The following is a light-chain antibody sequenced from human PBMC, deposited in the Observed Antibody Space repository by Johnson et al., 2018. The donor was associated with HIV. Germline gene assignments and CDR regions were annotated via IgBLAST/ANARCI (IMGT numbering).Light chain of an antibody. J-gene: IGLJ1*01. Sequence: QSVLTQPPSVSAAPGQKVTISCSGSSSNIGNNYVSWYQQLPGTAPKLLICENNKRPSGIPDRFSGSKSGTSATLGITGLQTGDAADYYCGTWDISLSVGYVFGTGTKVTVL. CDR1: SSNIGNNY. V-gene: IGLV1-51*02. CDR3: GTWDISLSVGYV. CDR2: ENN.